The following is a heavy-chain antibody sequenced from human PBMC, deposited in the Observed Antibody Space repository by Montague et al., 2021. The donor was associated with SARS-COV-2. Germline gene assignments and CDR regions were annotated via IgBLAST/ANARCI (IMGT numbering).Heavy chain of an antibody. V-gene: IGHV3-30*03. CDR1: GFPLNTRA. CDR2: TSFDEKKK. D-gene: IGHD1-26*01. J-gene: IGHJ6*02. CDR3: ARVSRVGATYFYYGMDV. Sequence: SLRLSCAASGFPLNTRAMHWVRQAPGKGLEWVAVTSFDEKKKYYAASVKGRFTISRDNSKNTLYLQMNSLTVDDTAMYYCARVSRVGATYFYYGMDVWGQGTSVTVSS.